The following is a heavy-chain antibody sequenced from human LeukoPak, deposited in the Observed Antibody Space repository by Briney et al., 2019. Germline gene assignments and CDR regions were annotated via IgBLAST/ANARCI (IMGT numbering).Heavy chain of an antibody. V-gene: IGHV3-11*06. J-gene: IGHJ4*02. D-gene: IGHD2-15*01. Sequence: GGSLRLSCAASGFTFSDYYMSWIRQAPGKGLEWVSYISSSSSYTNYADSVKGRFTISRDNAKNSLYLHMNSLRAEDTAVYYCARGLSGSCYDYWGQGTLVTVSS. CDR3: ARGLSGSCYDY. CDR1: GFTFSDYY. CDR2: ISSSSSYT.